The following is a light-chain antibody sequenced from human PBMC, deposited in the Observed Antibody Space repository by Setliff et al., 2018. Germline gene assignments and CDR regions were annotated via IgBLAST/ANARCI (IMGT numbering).Light chain of an antibody. J-gene: IGLJ1*01. V-gene: IGLV2-14*03. Sequence: SVLTQSASVSGSPGQSITISCTGTSSDVGGYNLVSWYQQHPGKVPRLMIYDVSNRPSGVSNRFSGSKIGNTASLTISGLQTEDEADYYCCSFTSSSTLPYVFGTGTKVTVL. CDR1: SSDVGGYNL. CDR3: CSFTSSSTLPYV. CDR2: DVS.